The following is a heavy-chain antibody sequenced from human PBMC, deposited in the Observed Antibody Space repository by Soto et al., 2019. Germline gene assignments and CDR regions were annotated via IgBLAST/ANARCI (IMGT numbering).Heavy chain of an antibody. CDR1: GFTVSSNY. CDR3: ASPYCGGGSCYYRNAFDI. J-gene: IGHJ3*02. Sequence: GGSLRLSCAASGFTVSSNYMSWVRQAPGMGLEWVSVIYNTGSTNYAESVKGRFTSSRDTSNNTMYLQMNSLRAEDTAVYYCASPYCGGGSCYYRNAFDIWGQGTMVTVSS. D-gene: IGHD2-15*01. CDR2: IYNTGST. V-gene: IGHV3-66*01.